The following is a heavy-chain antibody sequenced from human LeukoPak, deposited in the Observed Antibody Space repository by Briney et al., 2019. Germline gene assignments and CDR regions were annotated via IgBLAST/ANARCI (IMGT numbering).Heavy chain of an antibody. J-gene: IGHJ4*02. Sequence: GRSLRLSCAASGFTFSSYGMHWVRQAPGKGLEWVAVIWYDGSNKYYADSVEGRFTISRDNSKNTLYLQMNSLRAEDTAVYYCAREVRGVITDWGQGTLVTVSS. D-gene: IGHD3-10*01. V-gene: IGHV3-33*01. CDR2: IWYDGSNK. CDR3: AREVRGVITD. CDR1: GFTFSSYG.